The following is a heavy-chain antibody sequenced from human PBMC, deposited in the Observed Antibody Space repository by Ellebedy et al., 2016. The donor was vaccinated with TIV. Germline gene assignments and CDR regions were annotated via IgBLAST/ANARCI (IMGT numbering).Heavy chain of an antibody. CDR1: GYTFTNNA. J-gene: IGHJ6*02. Sequence: AASVKVSCKASGYTFTNNAMHWVRQAPGQRLEWMGWINAGNGNTKYSQKFQGRVTITRDTSASTAYMELSSLRSEDTAVYYCARGWRNYGMDVWGQGTTVTVSS. V-gene: IGHV1-3*01. D-gene: IGHD2-15*01. CDR2: INAGNGNT. CDR3: ARGWRNYGMDV.